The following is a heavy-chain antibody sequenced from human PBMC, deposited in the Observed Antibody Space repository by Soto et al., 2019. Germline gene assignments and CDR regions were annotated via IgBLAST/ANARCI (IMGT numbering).Heavy chain of an antibody. V-gene: IGHV3-23*01. CDR1: GFTFTNYA. D-gene: IGHD4-4*01. CDR2: SSGSGSGGST. Sequence: EVQLLESGGGLVQPGGSLRLSCAASGFTFTNYAMTWVRQAPGKGLEWVSISSGSGSGGSTNYADSVKGRFTISRDNSKNTLYLQMNSLRVEDTAVYHCAKDRDDYRNYVFDYWGQGTLVTVSS. CDR3: AKDRDDYRNYVFDY. J-gene: IGHJ4*02.